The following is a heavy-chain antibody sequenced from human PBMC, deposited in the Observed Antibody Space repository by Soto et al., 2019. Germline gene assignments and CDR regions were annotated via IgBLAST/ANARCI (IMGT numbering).Heavy chain of an antibody. CDR3: PRGYDYDSGGYLFEY. Sequence: PSETLSLTCSVSGGSVSSNIYYWTWIRQHPGKGPEWIGHIYYSVSTYYNPSLKSRVTISLDMSKNQFSLKLTSVSAADTAVYYCPRGYDYDSGGYLFEYWGQGTMLTVSS. V-gene: IGHV4-31*03. J-gene: IGHJ4*02. D-gene: IGHD3-22*01. CDR1: GGSVSSNIYY. CDR2: IYYSVST.